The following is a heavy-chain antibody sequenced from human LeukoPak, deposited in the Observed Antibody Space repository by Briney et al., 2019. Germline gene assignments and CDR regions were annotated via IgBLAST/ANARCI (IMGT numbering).Heavy chain of an antibody. V-gene: IGHV4-4*02. CDR1: GGSTSSTNW. D-gene: IGHD2-2*02. CDR2: IYHSGST. CDR3: AREYCSSTSCYRGDYYFDY. Sequence: SETLSLTCAVSGGSTSSTNWWSWVRQPPGKGLEWIGEIYHSGSTNYNPSLKSRVTISLDKSKNQFSLKLSSVTAADTAVYYCAREYCSSTSCYRGDYYFDYWGQGTLVTVSS. J-gene: IGHJ4*02.